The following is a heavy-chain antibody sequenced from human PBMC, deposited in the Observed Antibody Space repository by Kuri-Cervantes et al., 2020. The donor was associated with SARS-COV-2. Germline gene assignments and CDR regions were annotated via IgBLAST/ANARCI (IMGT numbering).Heavy chain of an antibody. V-gene: IGHV3-21*01. CDR3: ARDGLGGDVHYYDILSGYYPYCMDV. J-gene: IGHJ6*03. CDR2: ISSSSSYI. Sequence: LCPSSALYAPTSSSYRTNCVRPAPGKVLEWVSSISSSSSYIYYADSVKGRFTISRDYDKNSLYLQMNSLRADDTAVYYCARDGLGGDVHYYDILSGYYPYCMDVWGKGTMVTVSS. D-gene: IGHD3-9*01. CDR1: APTSSSYR.